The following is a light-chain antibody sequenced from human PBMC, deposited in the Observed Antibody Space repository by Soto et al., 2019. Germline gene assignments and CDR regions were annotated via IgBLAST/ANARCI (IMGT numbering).Light chain of an antibody. V-gene: IGKV3-15*01. J-gene: IGKJ1*01. Sequence: EIVMTQSPATLSVSPGERATLSCRASQSVFSSLAWFQQKPGQAPRLLIYGAATRATGIPARFSGSGSGTEFTLTISSLQSEDFAVYYCQQYNDWWTFGQGTKVDIK. CDR1: QSVFSS. CDR3: QQYNDWWT. CDR2: GAA.